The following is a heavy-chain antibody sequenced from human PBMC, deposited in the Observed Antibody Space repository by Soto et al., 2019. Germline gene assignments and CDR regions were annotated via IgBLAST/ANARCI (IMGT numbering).Heavy chain of an antibody. CDR2: IYYSGFT. Sequence: SETLSLTCTVSGGSINNYYWSWIRQHPGKGLEWIGYIYYSGFTYYNPSLKSRVTISVDTSKNQFSLKLSSVTAADTAVYFCASYDYGDPRFDYWGQGTLVTVSS. CDR3: ASYDYGDPRFDY. J-gene: IGHJ4*02. V-gene: IGHV4-59*08. D-gene: IGHD4-17*01. CDR1: GGSINNYY.